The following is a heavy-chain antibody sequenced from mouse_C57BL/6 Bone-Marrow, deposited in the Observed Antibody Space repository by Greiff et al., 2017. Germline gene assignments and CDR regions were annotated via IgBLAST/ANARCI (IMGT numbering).Heavy chain of an antibody. CDR2: ISSGGSYT. CDR3: ARRNWSIFDY. V-gene: IGHV5-6*01. D-gene: IGHD4-1*01. Sequence: EVQRVESGGDLVKPGGSLKLSCAASGFTFSSYGMSWVRQTPDKRLEWVATISSGGSYTYYPDSVKGRFTISRDNAKNTLYLQMNSLTSEDTAMYYCARRNWSIFDYWGQGPTLTVSS. CDR1: GFTFSSYG. J-gene: IGHJ2*01.